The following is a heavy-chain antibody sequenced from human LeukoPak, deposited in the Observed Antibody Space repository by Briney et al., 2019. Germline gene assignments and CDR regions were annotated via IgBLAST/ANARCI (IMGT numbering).Heavy chain of an antibody. J-gene: IGHJ6*02. CDR3: ARDHGSGSYPYYYYGMDV. Sequence: GGSLRLSCAASGFTFSSYWMSWVRQAPGKGLEWVANIKQDGSEKYYVDSVKGRFTITRDNAKNSLYLQMNSLRAEDTAVYYCARDHGSGSYPYYYYGMDVWGQGTTVTVSS. V-gene: IGHV3-7*01. CDR2: IKQDGSEK. D-gene: IGHD3-10*01. CDR1: GFTFSSYW.